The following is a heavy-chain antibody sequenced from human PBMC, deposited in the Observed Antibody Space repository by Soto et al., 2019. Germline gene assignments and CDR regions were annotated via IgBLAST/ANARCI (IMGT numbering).Heavy chain of an antibody. V-gene: IGHV3-30-3*01. CDR2: ISYDGSNK. CDR1: VFTFSSYA. D-gene: IGHD6-19*01. Sequence: PGGSLRLSCAASVFTFSSYAMHWVRQAPGKGLEWVAVISYDGSNKYYADSVKGRFTISRDNSKNTLYLQMNSLRAEDTAVYYCCKSIAVAGKDFDYWGQGTLVTVSS. CDR3: CKSIAVAGKDFDY. J-gene: IGHJ4*02.